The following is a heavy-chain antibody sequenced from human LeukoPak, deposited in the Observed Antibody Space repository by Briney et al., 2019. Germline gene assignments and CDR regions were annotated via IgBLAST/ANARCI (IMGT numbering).Heavy chain of an antibody. D-gene: IGHD2-2*01. CDR2: IYYSGST. CDR3: ARYPASIIIGAFDI. CDR1: GGSISSSSYY. J-gene: IGHJ3*02. Sequence: SETLSLTCTVSGGSISSSSYYWGWIRQPPGRGLEWIGSIYYSGSTYYNPSLQSRVTISVDTSKNQFSLNLTSVTAADTAVYYCARYPASIIIGAFDIWGQGTMVTVSS. V-gene: IGHV4-39*07.